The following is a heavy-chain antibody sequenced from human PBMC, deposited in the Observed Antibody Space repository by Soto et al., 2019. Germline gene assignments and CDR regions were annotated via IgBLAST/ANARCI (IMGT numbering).Heavy chain of an antibody. J-gene: IGHJ3*02. CDR3: ASRKRTTDAFDI. CDR1: GYSFSSYW. Sequence: PGESLKISCKASGYSFSSYWIGWVRQTPGKGLEWMGFMYLDDSYTRYSPSFQGQVTISGDKSISTAYLRWSSLRASDTAMYYCASRKRTTDAFDIWGQGTLVTVSS. D-gene: IGHD1-1*01. CDR2: MYLDDSYT. V-gene: IGHV5-51*01.